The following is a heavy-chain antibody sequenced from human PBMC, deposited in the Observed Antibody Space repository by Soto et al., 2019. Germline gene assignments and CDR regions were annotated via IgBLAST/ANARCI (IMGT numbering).Heavy chain of an antibody. V-gene: IGHV1-46*01. D-gene: IGHD2-2*01. CDR2: INPSGGST. Sequence: ASVKVSCKASGYTFTSYYMHWVRQAPGQGLEWMGIINPSGGSTSYAQKFQGRVTMTRDTSTSTVYMELSSLRSEDTAVYYCAGVAALGYCISTSCYLDYYGMDVWGQGTTVTVSS. CDR1: GYTFTSYY. CDR3: AGVAALGYCISTSCYLDYYGMDV. J-gene: IGHJ6*02.